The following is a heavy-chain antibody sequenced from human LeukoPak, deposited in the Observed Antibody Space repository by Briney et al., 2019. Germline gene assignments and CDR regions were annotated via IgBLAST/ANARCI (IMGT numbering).Heavy chain of an antibody. Sequence: GGSLRLSCAASGFTFSSYEMNWVRQAPGKGLEWVANVNQGGTQKYYVDSVKGRFTISRDNAKNSLYLQMNSLRAEDTALYYCTRGGSYPTGAHTDYWGQGTLVAVSS. CDR2: VNQGGTQK. CDR1: GFTFSSYE. J-gene: IGHJ4*02. V-gene: IGHV3-7*03. CDR3: TRGGSYPTGAHTDY. D-gene: IGHD1-26*01.